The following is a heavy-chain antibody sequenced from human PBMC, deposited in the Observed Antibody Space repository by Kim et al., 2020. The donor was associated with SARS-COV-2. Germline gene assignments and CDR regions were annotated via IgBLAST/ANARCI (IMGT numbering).Heavy chain of an antibody. CDR2: IKSKTDGGTT. D-gene: IGHD6-19*01. Sequence: GGSLRLSCAASGFTFSNAWMSWVRQAPGKGLEWVGRIKSKTDGGTTDYAAPVKGRFTISRDDSKNTLYLQMNSLKTEDTAVYYCTTLPYSSGWSSVLKTYWYFDLWGRGTLVTVSS. CDR1: GFTFSNAW. CDR3: TTLPYSSGWSSVLKTYWYFDL. V-gene: IGHV3-15*01. J-gene: IGHJ2*01.